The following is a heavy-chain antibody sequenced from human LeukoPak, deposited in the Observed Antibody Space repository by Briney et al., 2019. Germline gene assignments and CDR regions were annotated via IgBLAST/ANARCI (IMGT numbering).Heavy chain of an antibody. CDR1: GFTFSNYG. V-gene: IGHV3-30*18. D-gene: IGHD2-21*02. Sequence: GRSLRLSCAASGFTFSNYGMHWVRQAPGKGLEWVAVISYDGSNKYYTDSVKGRFTISRDNSKNTLYLQMNSLRAEDTAVYYCAKDLSYCGGDCFSSDYWGQGTLATVSS. CDR2: ISYDGSNK. CDR3: AKDLSYCGGDCFSSDY. J-gene: IGHJ4*02.